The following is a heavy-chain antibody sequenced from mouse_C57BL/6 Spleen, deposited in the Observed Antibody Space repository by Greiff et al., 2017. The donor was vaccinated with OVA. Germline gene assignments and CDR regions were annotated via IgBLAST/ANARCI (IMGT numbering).Heavy chain of an antibody. Sequence: VQLQQSGAELVRPGASVTLSCKASGYTFTDYEMHWVKQTPVHGLEWIGAIDPETGGTAYNQKFKGKAILTADKSSSTAYMELRSLTSEDSAVYYCTREEVRRYFDYWGQGTTLTVSS. D-gene: IGHD2-5*01. J-gene: IGHJ2*01. CDR1: GYTFTDYE. CDR2: IDPETGGT. V-gene: IGHV1-15*01. CDR3: TREEVRRYFDY.